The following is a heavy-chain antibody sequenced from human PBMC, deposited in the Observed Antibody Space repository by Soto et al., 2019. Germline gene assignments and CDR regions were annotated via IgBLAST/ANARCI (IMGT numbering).Heavy chain of an antibody. V-gene: IGHV1-3*01. CDR1: GYTFTSYA. J-gene: IGHJ5*02. CDR2: INAGNGNT. Sequence: AASVKVSCKASGYTFTSYAMHWVRQAPGQRLEWMGWINAGNGNTKYSQKFQGRVTITRDTSASTAYMELSSLRSEDTAVYYCARGLHYDILTGPYDNWFDPWGQGTLVTVSS. CDR3: ARGLHYDILTGPYDNWFDP. D-gene: IGHD3-9*01.